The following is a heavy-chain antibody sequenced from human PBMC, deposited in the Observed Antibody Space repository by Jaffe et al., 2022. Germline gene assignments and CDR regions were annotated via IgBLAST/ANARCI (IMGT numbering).Heavy chain of an antibody. V-gene: IGHV3-48*01. CDR2: ISNSGSTI. D-gene: IGHD3-10*01. Sequence: EVQLVESGGGLVQPGGSLRLSCAASGFTFSGYSMSWVRQAPGKGLEWVSYISNSGSTIYYAGSVMGRFTISRDNVKNSLFLQMNSLRAEDTAVYYCARDRAGGLGSYSSGYWGQGTLVTVSS. J-gene: IGHJ4*02. CDR3: ARDRAGGLGSYSSGY. CDR1: GFTFSGYS.